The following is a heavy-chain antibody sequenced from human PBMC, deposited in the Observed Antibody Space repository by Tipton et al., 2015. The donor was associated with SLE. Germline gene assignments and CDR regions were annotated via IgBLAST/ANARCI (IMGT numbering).Heavy chain of an antibody. CDR1: DYSISSGYY. V-gene: IGHV4-38-2*01. CDR3: VRALMGATRRDFDY. Sequence: TLSLTCAVSDYSISSGYYWGWIRQSPGKGLEWIGSINYSGSTYYNPSLKRRVTISVDTSKNRFSLKLRSVTAADPAVYYCVRALMGATRRDFDYWGQGTLVTVSS. D-gene: IGHD1-26*01. CDR2: INYSGST. J-gene: IGHJ4*02.